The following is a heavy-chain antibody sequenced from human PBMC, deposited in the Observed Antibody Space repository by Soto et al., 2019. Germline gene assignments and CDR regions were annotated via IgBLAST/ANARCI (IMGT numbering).Heavy chain of an antibody. CDR2: IKQDGSEN. CDR1: GFTFSSYW. V-gene: IGHV3-7*01. J-gene: IGHJ3*02. CDR3: ARDGQWLDRMAFDI. D-gene: IGHD6-19*01. Sequence: EVQLVESGGGLVQPGGSLRLSCAASGFTFSSYWMSWVRQAPGKGLEWVANIKQDGSENYYVDSVKGRFTISRDNAKNSLYLQMNSLRAADTAVYYFARDGQWLDRMAFDIWGQGTMVTVSS.